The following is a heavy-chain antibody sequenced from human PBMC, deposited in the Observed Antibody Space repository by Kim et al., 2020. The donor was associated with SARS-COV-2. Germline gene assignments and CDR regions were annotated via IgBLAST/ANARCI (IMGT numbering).Heavy chain of an antibody. Sequence: SETLSLTCTVSGDSISSGGYYWSWIRHHPGKGLEWIGYRHYSGKLYYNPSLESLVTISVDTSKNQFSLELRSVTAADTAVYYCARSTSAAGNSNWFDPWGHGTLVTVSS. V-gene: IGHV4-31*01. CDR1: GDSISSGGYY. CDR2: RHYSGKL. J-gene: IGHJ5*02. CDR3: ARSTSAAGNSNWFDP. D-gene: IGHD6-25*01.